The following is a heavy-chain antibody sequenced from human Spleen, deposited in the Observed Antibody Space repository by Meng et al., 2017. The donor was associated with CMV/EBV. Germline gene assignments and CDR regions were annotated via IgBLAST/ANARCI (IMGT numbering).Heavy chain of an antibody. CDR1: GFTVSSNE. Sequence: ESLKISCAASGFTVSSNEMSWVRQAPGKGLEWVSSISGGSTYYADSVKGRFTISRDNSKNTLYLQMNSLRAEDTAVYYCASLGPAGYDSSKVAFDIWGQGTMVTVS. J-gene: IGHJ3*02. CDR3: ASLGPAGYDSSKVAFDI. V-gene: IGHV3-38*03. D-gene: IGHD3-22*01. CDR2: ISGGST.